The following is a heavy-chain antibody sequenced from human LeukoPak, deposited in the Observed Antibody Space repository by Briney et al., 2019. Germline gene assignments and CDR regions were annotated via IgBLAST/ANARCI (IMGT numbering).Heavy chain of an antibody. D-gene: IGHD1-14*01. CDR2: IYNSGST. CDR3: ARNRYFHP. Sequence: SETLSLTCIVSGDSISNYYWSWIRQPPGKGLEWIGYIYNSGSTNYNPSLKSRVTISVDTSKNQFSLKLSSVTAAVTAVYYCARNRYFHPWGQGTLVTVSS. CDR1: GDSISNYY. J-gene: IGHJ5*02. V-gene: IGHV4-59*01.